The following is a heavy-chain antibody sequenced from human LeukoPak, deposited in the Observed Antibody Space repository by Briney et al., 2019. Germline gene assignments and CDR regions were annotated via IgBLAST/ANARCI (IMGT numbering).Heavy chain of an antibody. D-gene: IGHD6-19*01. CDR1: GFTLSSFW. Sequence: TGGSLRLSCAASGFTLSSFWMSWVRQAPGKGLEWVANIKQDGSDKYYVDSVKGRFTISRDNAKNSLYLQMNSLRVEDTAVYCCARDLSAVAGAGGTYWGQGTLVTVSS. J-gene: IGHJ4*02. V-gene: IGHV3-7*01. CDR3: ARDLSAVAGAGGTY. CDR2: IKQDGSDK.